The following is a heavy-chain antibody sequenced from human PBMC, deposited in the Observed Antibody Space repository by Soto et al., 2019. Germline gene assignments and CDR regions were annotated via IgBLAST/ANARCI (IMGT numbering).Heavy chain of an antibody. J-gene: IGHJ4*02. CDR3: ARLSITTRDYYDSSGYLPHFDY. CDR2: IYYSGST. D-gene: IGHD3-22*01. CDR1: GGSISSSSYY. V-gene: IGHV4-39*01. Sequence: PSETLSLTXTVSGGSISSSSYYWGWIRQPPGKGLEWIGSIYYSGSTYYNPSLKSRVTISVDTSKNQFSLKLSSVTAADTAVYYCARLSITTRDYYDSSGYLPHFDYWGQGTLVTVSS.